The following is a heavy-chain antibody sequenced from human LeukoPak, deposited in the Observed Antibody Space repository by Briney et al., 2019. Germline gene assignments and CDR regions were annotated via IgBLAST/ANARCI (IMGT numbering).Heavy chain of an antibody. CDR2: IYYSGST. CDR3: ARVTGTAMVSYYFDY. J-gene: IGHJ4*02. D-gene: IGHD5-18*01. CDR1: GGSIRSYY. Sequence: SETLFLTCTVSGGSIRSYYWSWIRQAPGKGLEYIGYIYYSGSTNYSPSLKSRLTISVDTSKNQFSLKLSSVTAADTAVYYCARVTGTAMVSYYFDYWGQGTLVTVSS. V-gene: IGHV4-59*01.